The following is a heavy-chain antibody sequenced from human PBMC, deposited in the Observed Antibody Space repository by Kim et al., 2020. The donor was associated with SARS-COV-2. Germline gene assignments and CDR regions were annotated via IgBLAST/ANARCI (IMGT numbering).Heavy chain of an antibody. V-gene: IGHV3-48*02. J-gene: IGHJ4*02. CDR1: GFTFSSYT. CDR3: ARDNGSSRRYFAY. CDR2: IGSSSGTI. D-gene: IGHD6-6*01. Sequence: GGSLRLSCAASGFTFSSYTMNWVRQAPGKGLEWVSFIGSSSGTIYADSVMGRFTISRYNAKNSLYLQTNSLRDEDTAVYYCARDNGSSRRYFAYWGQGTRVTVSS.